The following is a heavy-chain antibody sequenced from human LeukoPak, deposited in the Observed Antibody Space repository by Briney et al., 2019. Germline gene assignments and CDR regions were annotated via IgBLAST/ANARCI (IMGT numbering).Heavy chain of an antibody. J-gene: IGHJ5*02. CDR2: TSGDGSTT. D-gene: IGHD2-15*01. Sequence: GGSLRLSCAASGFTFSTYWTHWVRQAPGEGLVWVSRTSGDGSTTNYADSVKGRFTISRDNAKNTLYLQMNSLRAEDTAVYYCTRRVDTTRWYDPWGQGTLVTVSS. CDR3: TRRVDTTRWYDP. CDR1: GFTFSTYW. V-gene: IGHV3-74*01.